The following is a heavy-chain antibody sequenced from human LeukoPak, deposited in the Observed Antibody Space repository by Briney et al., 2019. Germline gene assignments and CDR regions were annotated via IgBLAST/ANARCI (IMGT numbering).Heavy chain of an antibody. CDR3: ARGASHSWYTGYDY. CDR1: GGSINNYY. V-gene: IGHV4-59*01. D-gene: IGHD6-13*01. CDR2: IFYSGTT. Sequence: SETLCLTCTVSGGSINNYYWSRIRQPPGNELEWIGNIFYSGTTNYNPSLQSRVTMSLDTSKSQFSLQLSSVTAADTAVYYCARGASHSWYTGYDYWAQGTLVPVSS. J-gene: IGHJ4*02.